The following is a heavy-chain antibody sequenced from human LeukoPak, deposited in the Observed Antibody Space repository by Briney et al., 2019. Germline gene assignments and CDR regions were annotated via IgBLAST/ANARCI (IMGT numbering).Heavy chain of an antibody. CDR3: ARALYDFWSGYPNWFDP. D-gene: IGHD3-3*01. CDR1: GFTFNTYS. V-gene: IGHV3-21*01. CDR2: ISSSSSYI. Sequence: GGSLRLSCEASGFTFNTYSMNWVRQAPGKGLEWVSSISSSSSYISYADSVKGRFTISRDNAKNSLYLQMNSLRAEDTAVYYCARALYDFWSGYPNWFDPWGQGTLVTVSS. J-gene: IGHJ5*02.